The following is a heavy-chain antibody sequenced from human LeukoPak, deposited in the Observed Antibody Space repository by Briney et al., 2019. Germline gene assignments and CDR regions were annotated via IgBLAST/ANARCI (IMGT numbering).Heavy chain of an antibody. D-gene: IGHD3/OR15-3a*01. V-gene: IGHV4-4*07. CDR2: IYTTGST. Sequence: PSETLSLTCTVSDGSISTYYWSWIRQPAGKGLEWFGRIYTTGSTNYNPSLKSRVTMSVDTSKNQFSLKLTSVTAADTAVHYCARGGLPRENWFDPRGQGTLVTVSS. CDR3: ARGGLPRENWFDP. J-gene: IGHJ5*02. CDR1: DGSISTYY.